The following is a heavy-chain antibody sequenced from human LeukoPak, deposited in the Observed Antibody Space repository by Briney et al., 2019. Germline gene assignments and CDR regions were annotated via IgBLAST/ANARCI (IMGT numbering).Heavy chain of an antibody. CDR1: GFTFTSYE. V-gene: IGHV3-48*03. J-gene: IGHJ4*02. CDR2: ISSSGSTI. CDR3: ARDAGYSSSYYLGYFDY. D-gene: IGHD6-13*01. Sequence: RGSLRLSCAASGFTFTSYEMSWVRQAPGKGLEWVSYISSSGSTIYSTDSVKGRFTIPRDNAKNSLYLQMNSLRAEDTAIYYCARDAGYSSSYYLGYFDYWGQGTLVTVSS.